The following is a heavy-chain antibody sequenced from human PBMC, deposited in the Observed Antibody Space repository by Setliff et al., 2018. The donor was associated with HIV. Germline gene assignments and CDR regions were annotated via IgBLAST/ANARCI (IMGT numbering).Heavy chain of an antibody. CDR2: IYYSGST. J-gene: IGHJ6*03. D-gene: IGHD3-22*01. CDR3: ARHLYYYDNNGYLQPYYYMDV. V-gene: IGHV4-59*08. Sequence: SETLSLTCSVSGDSISSYYWSWIRQPPGKGLEWIGYIYYSGSTSYNPSLKSRVTMSVGTFKNQFSLKLSSVIAADTAVYYCARHLYYYDNNGYLQPYYYMDVWGKGTTVTVSS. CDR1: GDSISSYY.